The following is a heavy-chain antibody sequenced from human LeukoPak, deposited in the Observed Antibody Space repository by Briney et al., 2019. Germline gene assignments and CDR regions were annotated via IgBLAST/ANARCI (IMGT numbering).Heavy chain of an antibody. CDR2: IIPIFGTA. J-gene: IGHJ6*03. CDR3: ARASDSSSWHYYYYMDV. Sequence: SVKVSCKASGGTFSSYAISWVRQAPGQELEWMGGIIPIFGTANYAQKFQGRVTITTDESTSTAYMELSSLRSEDTAVYYCARASDSSSWHYYYYMDVWGKGTTVTVSS. V-gene: IGHV1-69*05. CDR1: GGTFSSYA. D-gene: IGHD6-13*01.